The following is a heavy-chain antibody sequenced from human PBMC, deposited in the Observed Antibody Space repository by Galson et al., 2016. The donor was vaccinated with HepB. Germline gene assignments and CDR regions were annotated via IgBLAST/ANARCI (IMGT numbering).Heavy chain of an antibody. CDR1: GGSIRNNY. D-gene: IGHD1-7*01. CDR3: AKMGRAATHDTHGTHDWFDP. J-gene: IGHJ5*02. CDR2: IYAGGST. Sequence: SETLSLTCTVSGGSIRNNYWAWIRQSPGKGLEWLGIIYAGGSTTYNPSLNSRVIMSVDKSKPQISLKLTSVSTADTAVYYCAKMGRAATHDTHGTHDWFDPWGQGTLVIVSS. V-gene: IGHV4-59*13.